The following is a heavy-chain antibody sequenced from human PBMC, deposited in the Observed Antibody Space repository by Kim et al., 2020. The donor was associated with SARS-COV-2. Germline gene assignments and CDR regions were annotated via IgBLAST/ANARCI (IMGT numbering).Heavy chain of an antibody. J-gene: IGHJ4*02. D-gene: IGHD3-22*01. CDR3: ARTDSSGPFDY. Sequence: IDYADSVKGRFTISRDNANNSLYLQMNSLRSEDTAVYYCARTDSSGPFDYWGQGTLVTVSS. V-gene: IGHV3-21*01. CDR2: I.